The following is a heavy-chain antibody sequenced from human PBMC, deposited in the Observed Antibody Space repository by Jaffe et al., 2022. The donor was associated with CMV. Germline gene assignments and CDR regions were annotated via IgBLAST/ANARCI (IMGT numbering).Heavy chain of an antibody. Sequence: QVQLVESGGGVVQPGRSLRLSCAASGFTFSSYGMHWVRQAPGKGLEWVAVIWYDGSNKYYADSVKGRFTISRDNSKNTLYLQMNSLRAEDTAVYYCARGEVTIFGGPTGYYYYGMDVWGQGTTVTVSS. J-gene: IGHJ6*02. V-gene: IGHV3-33*01. CDR3: ARGEVTIFGGPTGYYYYGMDV. CDR1: GFTFSSYG. D-gene: IGHD3-3*01. CDR2: IWYDGSNK.